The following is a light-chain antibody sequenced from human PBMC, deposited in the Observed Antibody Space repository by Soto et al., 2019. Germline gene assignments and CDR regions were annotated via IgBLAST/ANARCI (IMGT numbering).Light chain of an antibody. CDR2: EVR. CDR3: TAYTARSRVG. Sequence: QSALAQPASVSGSAGQSITISCSGTMRDDGAYNLVSWYQQHPGTAPKLIIYEVRNRPSGISSRFSGSRSGNTASLTISGLQPEDEGDYYCTAYTARSRVGFRGATTVTVL. J-gene: IGLJ3*02. V-gene: IGLV2-14*01. CDR1: MRDDGAYNL.